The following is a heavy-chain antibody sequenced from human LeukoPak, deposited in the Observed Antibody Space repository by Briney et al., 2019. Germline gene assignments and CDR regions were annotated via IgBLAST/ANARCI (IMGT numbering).Heavy chain of an antibody. J-gene: IGHJ6*02. CDR1: GFTFSTYG. V-gene: IGHV3-30*18. Sequence: GGSLRLSCAASGFTFSTYGMHWVRQAPGKGLEWVAVISYDGSNKYYADSVKGRFTISRDNSKNTLYLQMNSLRAEDTAVYYCAKDSSGYDRYYGMDVWGQGTTVTVSS. CDR2: ISYDGSNK. D-gene: IGHD5-12*01. CDR3: AKDSSGYDRYYGMDV.